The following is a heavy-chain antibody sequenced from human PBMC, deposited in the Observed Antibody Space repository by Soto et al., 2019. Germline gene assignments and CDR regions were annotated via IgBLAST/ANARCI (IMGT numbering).Heavy chain of an antibody. J-gene: IGHJ3*02. Sequence: SVKVSCKASGGTFSSYAISWVRQAPGQGLEWMGGIIPIFGTANYAQKFQGRVTITADESTSTAYMELSSLRSEDTAVYYCARNYYDSSGYSDAFDIWGQGTMVTVSS. CDR2: IIPIFGTA. D-gene: IGHD3-22*01. CDR3: ARNYYDSSGYSDAFDI. CDR1: GGTFSSYA. V-gene: IGHV1-69*13.